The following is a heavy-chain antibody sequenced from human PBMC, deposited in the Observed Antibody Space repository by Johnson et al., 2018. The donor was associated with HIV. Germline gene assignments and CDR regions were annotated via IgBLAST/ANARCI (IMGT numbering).Heavy chain of an antibody. J-gene: IGHJ3*02. Sequence: QVQLVESGGGVVQPGGSLRLSCAASGFTFSSYYMNWIRQAPGKGLEWVSYISGSGSTTYYAEFVKGRFTISRDNAKNSLYLQMNSLRAEDTALYYCARGGYCNSASCYRGNAFDIWGQGTMVTVSS. CDR2: ISGSGSTT. V-gene: IGHV3-11*01. D-gene: IGHD2-2*01. CDR1: GFTFSSYY. CDR3: ARGGYCNSASCYRGNAFDI.